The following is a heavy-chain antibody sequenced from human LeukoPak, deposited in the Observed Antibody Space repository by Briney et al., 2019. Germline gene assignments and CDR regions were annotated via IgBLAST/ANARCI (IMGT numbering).Heavy chain of an antibody. V-gene: IGHV4-61*02. D-gene: IGHD3-3*02. CDR2: IYTSGST. CDR3: ARAPSNAHFDY. J-gene: IGHJ4*02. CDR1: GGSINSGDYY. Sequence: SETLSLTCTVSGGSINSGDYYWGWIRQPAGKGLEWIGRIYTSGSTNYNPSLKSRVTMSVDTSKNQFSLKLSSVTAADTAVYYCARAPSNAHFDYWGQGTLVTVSS.